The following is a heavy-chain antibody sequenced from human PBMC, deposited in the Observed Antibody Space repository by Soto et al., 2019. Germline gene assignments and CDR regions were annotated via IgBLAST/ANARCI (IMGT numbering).Heavy chain of an antibody. CDR1: GYTFSSIG. V-gene: IGHV1-18*01. Sequence: ASVKVSCKASGYTFSSIGISWVRQAPGQGLEWMGWISPYKGNTHYAQGLQGRVTMTTDTSTSTAYMELRSLRSDDTAVYYCARDWDASGSYYTDYWGQGTLVTVSS. D-gene: IGHD3-10*01. CDR2: ISPYKGNT. J-gene: IGHJ4*02. CDR3: ARDWDASGSYYTDY.